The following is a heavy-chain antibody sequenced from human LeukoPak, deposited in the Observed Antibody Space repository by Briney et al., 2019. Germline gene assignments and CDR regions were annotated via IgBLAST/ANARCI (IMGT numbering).Heavy chain of an antibody. D-gene: IGHD3-3*01. CDR1: GFTFSRHG. CDR3: ARDRAWNYFDY. V-gene: IGHV3-30*03. Sequence: GGSLRLSCAPSGFTFSRHGMHWVRQAPGKGLKWVAIISNDGSRKYYTHSVEGRFTISRDNSKNTLYLQMDSLRAEDTAVYYCARDRAWNYFDYWGQGTLVTVSS. J-gene: IGHJ4*02. CDR2: ISNDGSRK.